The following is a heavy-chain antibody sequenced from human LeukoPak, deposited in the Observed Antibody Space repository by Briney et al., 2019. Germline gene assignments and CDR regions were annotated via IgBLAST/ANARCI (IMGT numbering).Heavy chain of an antibody. CDR2: INPSGGTT. D-gene: IGHD3-16*01. J-gene: IGHJ4*02. CDR1: GYTFTSYY. CDR3: ARVRGGGHYFDY. V-gene: IGHV1-46*01. Sequence: ASVKVSCKGSGYTFTSYYVLWVRQAPGQGLEWMGIINPSGGTTNYAQKFQGRVTMTRDTSTSTVHMELSSLRSEDTAVYYCARVRGGGHYFDYWGQGALVTVPS.